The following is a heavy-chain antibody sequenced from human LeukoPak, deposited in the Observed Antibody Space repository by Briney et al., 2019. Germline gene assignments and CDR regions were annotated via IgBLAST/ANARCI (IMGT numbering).Heavy chain of an antibody. Sequence: SETLSLTCTVSGGSISSYYWSWIRQPPGKGLEWIGYIYYSGSTNYNPSLKSRVTISVDTSKNQFSLKLSSVTAADTAVYYCARVPQQLASYYYYMDVWGKGTTVTVSS. J-gene: IGHJ6*03. V-gene: IGHV4-59*01. CDR1: GGSISSYY. CDR2: IYYSGST. CDR3: ARVPQQLASYYYYMDV. D-gene: IGHD6-13*01.